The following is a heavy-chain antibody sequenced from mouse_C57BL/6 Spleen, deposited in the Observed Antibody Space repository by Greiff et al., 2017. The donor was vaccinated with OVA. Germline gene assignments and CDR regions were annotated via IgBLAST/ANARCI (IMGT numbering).Heavy chain of an antibody. CDR2: INPNNGGT. Sequence: VHVKQSGPELVKPGASVKMSCKASGYTFTDYNMHWVKQSHGKSLEWIGYINPNNGGTSYNQKFKGKATLTVNKSSSTAYMELRSLTSEDSAVYYCARGVYDYPWFAYWGQGTLVTVSA. V-gene: IGHV1-22*01. D-gene: IGHD2-4*01. CDR3: ARGVYDYPWFAY. CDR1: GYTFTDYN. J-gene: IGHJ3*01.